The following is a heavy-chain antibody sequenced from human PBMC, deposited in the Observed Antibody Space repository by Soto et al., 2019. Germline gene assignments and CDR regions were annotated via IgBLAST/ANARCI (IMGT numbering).Heavy chain of an antibody. CDR2: IYSGGST. J-gene: IGHJ6*02. CDR3: ARALPSSSYYYYYGMDV. CDR1: GFTVSSNY. D-gene: IGHD6-6*01. V-gene: IGHV3-53*01. Sequence: HPGGSLRLSCAASGFTVSSNYMSWVRQAPGKGLEWVSVIYSGGSTYYADSVKGRFTISRDNSKNTLYLQMNSLRAEDTAVYYCARALPSSSYYYYYGMDVWGQGTTVTVSS.